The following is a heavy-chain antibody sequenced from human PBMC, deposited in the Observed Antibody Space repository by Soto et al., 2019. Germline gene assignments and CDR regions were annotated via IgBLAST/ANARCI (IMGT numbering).Heavy chain of an antibody. Sequence: QVQLVESGGGVVQPGRSLRLSCAASGFTFSSYGMHWVRQAPGKGLEWVAVIRYDGSNKYYADSVKGRFTISRDNSKNTLYLQMNSLRAEDTAVYYCARDGGQLWLRKYFYLWGRGTLVTVSS. V-gene: IGHV3-33*01. D-gene: IGHD5-18*01. CDR2: IRYDGSNK. J-gene: IGHJ2*01. CDR1: GFTFSSYG. CDR3: ARDGGQLWLRKYFYL.